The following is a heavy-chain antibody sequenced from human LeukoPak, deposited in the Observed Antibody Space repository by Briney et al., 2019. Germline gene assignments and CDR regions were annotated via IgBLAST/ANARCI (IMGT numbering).Heavy chain of an antibody. V-gene: IGHV3-74*01. Sequence: AGGSLRLSCAASGFTFSSYWMHWVRQAPGKGLVWVSRINSDGSSTSYADSVKGRFTISRDNAKNSLYLQMNSLRAEDTAVYYCARGMYYYGSGSSFDNWGQGTLVTVSS. D-gene: IGHD3-10*01. CDR3: ARGMYYYGSGSSFDN. J-gene: IGHJ4*02. CDR2: INSDGSST. CDR1: GFTFSSYW.